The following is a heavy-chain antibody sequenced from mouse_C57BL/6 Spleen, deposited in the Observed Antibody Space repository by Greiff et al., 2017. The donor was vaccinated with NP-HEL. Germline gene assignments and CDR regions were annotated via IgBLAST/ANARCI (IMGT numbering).Heavy chain of an antibody. Sequence: VQLQQSGPELVKPGASVKISCKASGYAFSSSWMNWVKQRPGKGLEWIGRIYPGDGDTNYNGKFKGKATLTADKSSSTAYMQRSSLTSEDSAVYVCAPYYDGYFDYWGQGTTLTVSS. D-gene: IGHD2-4*01. J-gene: IGHJ2*01. CDR2: IYPGDGDT. V-gene: IGHV1-82*01. CDR3: APYYDGYFDY. CDR1: GYAFSSSW.